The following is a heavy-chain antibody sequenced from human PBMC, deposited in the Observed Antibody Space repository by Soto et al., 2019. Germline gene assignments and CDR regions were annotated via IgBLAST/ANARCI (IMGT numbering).Heavy chain of an antibody. CDR3: ARGYFYGSGTYPIDY. Sequence: GASVKVSCKASGYTFTDYGVTWVRQAPGQGLEWMGWISAYSGNTDYAQNAQGRVTMTTDTSTTTAYVELRTLRSDDTAIYYCARGYFYGSGTYPIDYWGQGTLVTVSS. CDR1: GYTFTDYG. J-gene: IGHJ4*01. V-gene: IGHV1-18*01. D-gene: IGHD3-10*01. CDR2: ISAYSGNT.